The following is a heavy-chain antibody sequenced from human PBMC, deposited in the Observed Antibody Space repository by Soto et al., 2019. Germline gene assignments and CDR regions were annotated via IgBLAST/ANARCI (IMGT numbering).Heavy chain of an antibody. Sequence: QVQLVESGGGVVQPGRSLRLSCAASGFTFSSYGMHWVRQAPGKGLEWVAVISYDGSNKYYADSVKGRFTISRDNSKNTLYLQMNSLRAEDTAVYYCAKVPAAGGVTMVRGDHWYFDLWGRGTLVTVSS. CDR3: AKVPAAGGVTMVRGDHWYFDL. V-gene: IGHV3-30*18. CDR2: ISYDGSNK. J-gene: IGHJ2*01. D-gene: IGHD3-10*01. CDR1: GFTFSSYG.